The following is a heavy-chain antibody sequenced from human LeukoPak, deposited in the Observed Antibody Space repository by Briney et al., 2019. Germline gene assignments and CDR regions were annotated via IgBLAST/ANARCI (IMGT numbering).Heavy chain of an antibody. Sequence: GSSVKVSCKASGGTFTSDSISWVRQAPGQGLEWMGRIIPMFGTVKYAKKFQGRVTITAGKSTSTAYMQLRSLRSDDTAVYYCARDVGDIVVVPATLKLDSWGQGTLITVSS. V-gene: IGHV1-69*06. CDR2: IIPMFGTV. CDR3: ARDVGDIVVVPATLKLDS. CDR1: GGTFTSDS. D-gene: IGHD2-2*01. J-gene: IGHJ4*02.